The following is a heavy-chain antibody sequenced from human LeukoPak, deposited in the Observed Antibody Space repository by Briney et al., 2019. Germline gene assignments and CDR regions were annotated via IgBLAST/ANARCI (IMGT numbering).Heavy chain of an antibody. V-gene: IGHV4-34*01. CDR1: SGSFSGFY. J-gene: IGHJ4*02. CDR3: ARGWPGGYFDY. D-gene: IGHD2-15*01. Sequence: PSETLSLTCAVYSGSFSGFYWTWIRQPPGKGLEWIGEMNHSGSTKYNPSLKSRVTISVDTSKNQFSLKLSSVIAADTAVYYCARGWPGGYFDYWGQGTLVTVSS. CDR2: MNHSGST.